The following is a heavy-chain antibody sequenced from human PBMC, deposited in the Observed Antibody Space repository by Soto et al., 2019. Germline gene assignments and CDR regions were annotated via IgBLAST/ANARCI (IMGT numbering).Heavy chain of an antibody. D-gene: IGHD6-19*01. CDR3: AREGYSSGRPGFAFDI. Sequence: SQTLSLTCAISGDSVSSNSAAWNWVRQSPSRGLEWLGRTYYRSKWYNDYAVSVKSRITINPDTSKNQFSLQLNSVTPEDTAVYYCAREGYSSGRPGFAFDIWGQGTVVTVSS. J-gene: IGHJ3*02. V-gene: IGHV6-1*01. CDR1: GDSVSSNSAA. CDR2: TYYRSKWYN.